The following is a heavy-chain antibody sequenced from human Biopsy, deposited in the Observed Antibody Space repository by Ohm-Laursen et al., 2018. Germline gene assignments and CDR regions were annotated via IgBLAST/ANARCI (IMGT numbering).Heavy chain of an antibody. D-gene: IGHD2-15*01. V-gene: IGHV3-23*01. Sequence: GSLRLSCAASGLRFSMYAMSWVRQAPGKGLEWVSAIGGSGGGTYYADSVKGRFTISRDDSKNTVYLQMNSLRVEDRAVYYCARPMSRVVAYGMDVWGQGTTVTASS. J-gene: IGHJ6*02. CDR1: GLRFSMYA. CDR2: IGGSGGGT. CDR3: ARPMSRVVAYGMDV.